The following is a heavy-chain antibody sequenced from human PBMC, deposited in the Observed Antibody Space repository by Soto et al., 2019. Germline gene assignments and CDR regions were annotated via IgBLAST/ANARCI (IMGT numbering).Heavy chain of an antibody. Sequence: PVRPLRVSWTASLFTFSSYARSWVLKATGKGLECFSAISGSGGSAYYADSVKGRFTISRDNSKNTLYLQMNSLRAEDTAVYYCAKDPTSRNWFEPWGQGTLVTVSS. J-gene: IGHJ5*02. CDR1: LFTFSSYA. V-gene: IGHV3-23*01. CDR2: ISGSGGSA. CDR3: AKDPTSRNWFEP.